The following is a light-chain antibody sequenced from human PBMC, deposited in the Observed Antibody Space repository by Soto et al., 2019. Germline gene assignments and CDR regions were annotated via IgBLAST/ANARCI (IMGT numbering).Light chain of an antibody. CDR3: CSYSPTSALV. Sequence: QSALTQPASVSGSPGQSITISCAGTSADIGAFVSWYQHHPDKAPKLWIYDVSARPSGVSTRFSASKSANTASLTISGLQADDEADYYCCSYSPTSALVFGGGTKLTVL. J-gene: IGLJ2*01. V-gene: IGLV2-14*03. CDR2: DVS. CDR1: SADIGAF.